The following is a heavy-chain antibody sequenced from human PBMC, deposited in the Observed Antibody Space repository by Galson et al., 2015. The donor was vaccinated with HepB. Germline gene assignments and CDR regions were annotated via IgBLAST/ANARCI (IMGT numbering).Heavy chain of an antibody. CDR2: ISSSSSTI. V-gene: IGHV3-48*02. J-gene: IGHJ4*02. Sequence: SLRLSCAASGFTFSSYSMNWVRQAPGKGLEWVSYISSSSSTIYYADSVKGRFTISRDNAKNSLYLQMNSLRDEDTAVYYCARDPYMIVVVNGGYFDYWGQGTLVTVSS. CDR3: ARDPYMIVVVNGGYFDY. D-gene: IGHD3-22*01. CDR1: GFTFSSYS.